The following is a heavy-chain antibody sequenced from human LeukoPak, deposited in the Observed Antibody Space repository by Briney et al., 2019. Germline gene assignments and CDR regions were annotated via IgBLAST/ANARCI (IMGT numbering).Heavy chain of an antibody. Sequence: VASVKVSCKASGYTLTSYYMHWVRQAPGQGLEWMGIINPSGGSTSYAQKFQGRVTMTRDTSTSTVYMELSSLRSEDTAVYYCARCGPPEEYWFDPWGQGTLVTVSS. CDR3: ARCGPPEEYWFDP. J-gene: IGHJ5*02. CDR1: GYTLTSYY. D-gene: IGHD1-26*01. V-gene: IGHV1-46*01. CDR2: INPSGGST.